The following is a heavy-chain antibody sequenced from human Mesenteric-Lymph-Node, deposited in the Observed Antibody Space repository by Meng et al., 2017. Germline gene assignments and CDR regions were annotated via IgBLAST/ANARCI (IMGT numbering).Heavy chain of an antibody. V-gene: IGHV3-21*01. D-gene: IGHD4-17*01. CDR2: ISSSSSYI. CDR3: ARGLTTVTTVFVPLFPYFDY. CDR1: GFTFSSYS. Sequence: GESLKISCAASGFTFSSYSMNWVRQAPGKGLEWVSSISSSSSYIYYADSVKGRFTISRDNAKNSLYLQMNSLRAEDTAVYYCARGLTTVTTVFVPLFPYFDYWGQRTLVTVSS. J-gene: IGHJ4*02.